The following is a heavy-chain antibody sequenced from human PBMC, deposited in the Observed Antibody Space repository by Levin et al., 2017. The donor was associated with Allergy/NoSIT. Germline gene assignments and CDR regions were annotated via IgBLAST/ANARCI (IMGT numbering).Heavy chain of an antibody. V-gene: IGHV4-39*01. CDR2: IYYSGST. CDR1: GGSISSSSYY. J-gene: IGHJ5*02. D-gene: IGHD3-22*01. CDR3: ARQYRYAIVVVWAGGWFDP. Sequence: SQTLSLTCTVSGGSISSSSYYWGWIRQPPGKGLEWIGSIYYSGSTYYNPSLKSRVTISVDTSKNQFSLKLSSVTAADTAVYYCARQYRYAIVVVWAGGWFDPWGQGTLVTVSS.